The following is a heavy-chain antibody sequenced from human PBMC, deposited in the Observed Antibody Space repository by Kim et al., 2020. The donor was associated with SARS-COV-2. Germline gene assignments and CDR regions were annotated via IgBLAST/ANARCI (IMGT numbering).Heavy chain of an antibody. Sequence: SETLSLTCTVSGGSISSSSYYWGWIRQPPGKGLEWIGSIYYSGSTYYNPSLKSRVTISVDTSKNQFSLKLSSVTAADTAVYYCARIEGATIRGPFDYWGQGTLVTVSS. D-gene: IGHD5-12*01. V-gene: IGHV4-39*01. J-gene: IGHJ4*02. CDR1: GGSISSSSYY. CDR3: ARIEGATIRGPFDY. CDR2: IYYSGST.